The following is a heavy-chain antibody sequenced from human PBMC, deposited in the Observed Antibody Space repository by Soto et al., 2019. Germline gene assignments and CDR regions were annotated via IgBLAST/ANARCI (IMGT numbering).Heavy chain of an antibody. J-gene: IGHJ6*02. Sequence: PGGSLRLSCTASGFSFSSYTMNWVRQAPGKGLQWVASITNRGTHTYSADSVKGRFTISRDNDKNSLYLQMNSLRAEDTAVYYCARLFPTMNTYYYDSSGYYAHSPPGGMDVWGQGTTVTVSS. CDR1: GFSFSSYT. V-gene: IGHV3-21*06. CDR2: ITNRGTHT. CDR3: ARLFPTMNTYYYDSSGYYAHSPPGGMDV. D-gene: IGHD3-22*01.